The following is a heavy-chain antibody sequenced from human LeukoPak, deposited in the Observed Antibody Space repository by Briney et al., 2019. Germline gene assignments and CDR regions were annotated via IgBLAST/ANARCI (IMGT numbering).Heavy chain of an antibody. CDR3: ATMLVADSFDY. D-gene: IGHD6-6*01. CDR2: IRHDGNNE. V-gene: IGHV3-30*02. CDR1: GFTFSNYV. Sequence: GGSLRLSCAPSGFTFSNYVIHWVRRAPGKGLEWVAFIRHDGNNEYYADSVKGRFTISRDNSKNTLYLQMDSLRPEDSALYSCATMLVADSFDYWGQETLVTVSS. J-gene: IGHJ4*02.